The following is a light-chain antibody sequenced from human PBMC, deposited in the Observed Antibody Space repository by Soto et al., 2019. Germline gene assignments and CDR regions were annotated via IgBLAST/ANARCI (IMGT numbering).Light chain of an antibody. J-gene: IGLJ1*01. CDR1: SSDVXCYKY. Sequence: QSVLTQPASVSGSPGQSITISCTVTSSDVXCYKYVSWYQQHPGKAPKLMIYEGSNRPSGVADRFSGYKSGNRAALTISLLRAADEADYCCTSYTSSSTYVCGTAPKVTVL. CDR2: EGS. CDR3: TSYTSSSTYV. V-gene: IGLV2-14*01.